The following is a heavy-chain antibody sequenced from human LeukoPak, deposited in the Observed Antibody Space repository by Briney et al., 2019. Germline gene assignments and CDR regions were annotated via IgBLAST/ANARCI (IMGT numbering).Heavy chain of an antibody. Sequence: SETLSLTCTVSSGSISSSYYYWGWIRQPPGKGLEWIGSIYYSGSTYYNPSLKSRVTISVDTSKNQFSLKLSSVTAADTAVYYCASVVVVSALFDYWGQGTLVTVSS. CDR1: SGSISSSYYY. V-gene: IGHV4-39*07. CDR3: ASVVVVSALFDY. J-gene: IGHJ4*02. D-gene: IGHD2-15*01. CDR2: IYYSGST.